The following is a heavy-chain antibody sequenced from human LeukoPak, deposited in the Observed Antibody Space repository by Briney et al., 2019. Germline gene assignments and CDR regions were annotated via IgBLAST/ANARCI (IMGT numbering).Heavy chain of an antibody. J-gene: IGHJ3*02. CDR1: AFSFSTYN. CDR3: ARAKAGDLGAFDI. CDR2: ISSISTYI. Sequence: GGSLRLSCTASAFSFSTYNMNWVRQAPGKGLEWVSSISSISTYIYYADSVKGRFTISRDNDKNSLSLQMNSMRAEDTAVDYCARAKAGDLGAFDIWGQGTMVTVSS. D-gene: IGHD3-16*01. V-gene: IGHV3-21*01.